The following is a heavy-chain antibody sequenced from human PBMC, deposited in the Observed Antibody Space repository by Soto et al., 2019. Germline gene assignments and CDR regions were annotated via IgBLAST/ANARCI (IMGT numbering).Heavy chain of an antibody. CDR1: GGTFSSYA. CDR2: IIPIFGTA. D-gene: IGHD6-6*01. Sequence: SVKVSCKASGGTFSSYAISWVRQAPGQGLEWMGGIIPIFGTANYAQKFQGRVTITADESTSTAYMELSSLRSEDTAVYYCASSSSSSATLNWFDPWGQGTLVTVSS. V-gene: IGHV1-69*13. CDR3: ASSSSSSATLNWFDP. J-gene: IGHJ5*02.